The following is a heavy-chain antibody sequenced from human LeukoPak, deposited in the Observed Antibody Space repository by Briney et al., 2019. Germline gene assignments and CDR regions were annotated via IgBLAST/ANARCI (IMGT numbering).Heavy chain of an antibody. V-gene: IGHV3-30*18. Sequence: GRSLRLFCASSGFTFNSYCMHGVRQAPGKGLEWVAVISYVGSTKYYADSVKGRFTISRDNSKNTLYLQMNSLRAEDTAVYYCAKEKQQRVSQSLDIWGQGTMVTVSS. CDR3: AKEKQQRVSQSLDI. D-gene: IGHD6-13*01. CDR1: GFTFNSYC. J-gene: IGHJ3*02. CDR2: ISYVGSTK.